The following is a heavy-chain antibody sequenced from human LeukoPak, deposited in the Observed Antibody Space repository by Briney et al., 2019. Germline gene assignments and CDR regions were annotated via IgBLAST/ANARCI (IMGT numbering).Heavy chain of an antibody. Sequence: SETLSLTCAVYGGSFSGYYWSWIRQPPGKGLEWIGEINHSGSTNYNPSLKSRVTISVDTSKNQFSLKLSSVTAADTAVYYCARGGHRYNWNYAKHNWFDPWGQGTLVTVSS. V-gene: IGHV4-34*01. J-gene: IGHJ5*02. CDR2: INHSGST. CDR3: ARGGHRYNWNYAKHNWFDP. CDR1: GGSFSGYY. D-gene: IGHD1-7*01.